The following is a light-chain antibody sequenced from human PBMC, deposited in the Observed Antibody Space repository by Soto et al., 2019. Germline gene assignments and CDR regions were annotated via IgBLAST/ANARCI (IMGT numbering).Light chain of an antibody. CDR1: SSDVGTYDY. J-gene: IGLJ2*01. V-gene: IGLV2-14*03. CDR2: DVT. Sequence: QSALTQPASVSGSPGQSITISCTGTSSDVGTYDYVSWYQQHPGKAPKLMIYDVTNRPSGVSDRFSGSKSGNTASLTISGLQTEDEADYYCSSYTDISDVDVVFGGGTQLTVL. CDR3: SSYTDISDVDVV.